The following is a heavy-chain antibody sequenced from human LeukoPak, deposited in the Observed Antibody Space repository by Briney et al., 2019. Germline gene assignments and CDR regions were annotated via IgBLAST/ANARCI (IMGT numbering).Heavy chain of an antibody. CDR3: ARGFKAYGSGSLDY. Sequence: GSLRLSCAASGFTFSSYSMNWVRQPPGKGLEWIGEINHSGSTNYNPSLKSRVTISVDTSKNQFSLKLSSVTAADTAVYYCARGFKAYGSGSLDYWGQGTLVTVSS. J-gene: IGHJ4*02. V-gene: IGHV4-34*01. CDR1: GFTFSSYS. D-gene: IGHD3-10*01. CDR2: INHSGST.